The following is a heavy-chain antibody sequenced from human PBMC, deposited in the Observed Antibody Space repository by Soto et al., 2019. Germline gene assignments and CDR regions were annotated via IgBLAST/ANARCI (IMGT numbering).Heavy chain of an antibody. CDR3: ARRYYNSRGYFDY. CDR2: IIPIFGTG. J-gene: IGHJ4*02. Sequence: QVHLVQSGAEVKKPGSSVKVACKASGGIFSNYVLNWVRQAPGQGLEWMGGIIPIFGTGNYAKKCQRRVTITADESTTTASMELGGLRSDDTAVYYCARRYYNSRGYFDYWGQGTLVTVSS. D-gene: IGHD3-22*01. CDR1: GGIFSNYV. V-gene: IGHV1-69*01.